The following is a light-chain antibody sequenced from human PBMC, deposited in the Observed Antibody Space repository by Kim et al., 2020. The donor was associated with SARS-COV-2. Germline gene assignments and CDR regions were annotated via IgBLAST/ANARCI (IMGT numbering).Light chain of an antibody. CDR1: SSNIEAGYD. CDR2: GNS. V-gene: IGLV1-40*01. CDR3: QSYDSSLSVV. Sequence: GQRVTISCTGSSSNIEAGYDVHWYQQLPGTAPKLLIYGNSNRPSGVPDRFSGSKSGTSASLAITGLQAEDEADYYCQSYDSSLSVVFGGGTQLTVL. J-gene: IGLJ2*01.